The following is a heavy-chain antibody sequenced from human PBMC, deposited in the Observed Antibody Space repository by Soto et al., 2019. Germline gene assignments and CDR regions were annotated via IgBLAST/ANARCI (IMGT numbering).Heavy chain of an antibody. V-gene: IGHV4-31*03. CDR2: IYYSGST. D-gene: IGHD5-18*01. CDR3: ARDLGYSYPNWFDP. CDR1: GGSISSGGYY. J-gene: IGHJ5*02. Sequence: PSETLSLTCTVPGGSISSGGYYWSWIRQHPGKGLEWIGYIYYSGSTYYNPSLKSRVTISVDTSKNQFSLKLSSVTAADTAVYYCARDLGYSYPNWFDPWGQGTLVTVSS.